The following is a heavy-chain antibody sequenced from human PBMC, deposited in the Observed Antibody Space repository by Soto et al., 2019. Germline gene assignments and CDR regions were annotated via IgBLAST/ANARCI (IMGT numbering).Heavy chain of an antibody. D-gene: IGHD2-2*03. V-gene: IGHV1-18*01. CDR2: ISAYNGNT. J-gene: IGHJ5*02. Sequence: ASVKVSCKASGYTFTSYGISWVRQAPGQGLEWMGWISAYNGNTNYAQKLQGRVTMTTDTSTSTAYMELRSLRSDDTAMYYCARDYVDIVVVPAAANWFDPWGQGTLVTVSS. CDR1: GYTFTSYG. CDR3: ARDYVDIVVVPAAANWFDP.